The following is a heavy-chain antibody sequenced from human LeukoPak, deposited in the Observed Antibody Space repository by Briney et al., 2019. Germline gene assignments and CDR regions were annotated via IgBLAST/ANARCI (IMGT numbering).Heavy chain of an antibody. CDR1: GYTFTSYG. V-gene: IGHV1-18*04. CDR2: ISAYNGNT. CDR3: ARRDYYGSGSYYDAFDI. D-gene: IGHD3-10*01. Sequence: ASVKVSCKASGYTFTSYGISWVRQAPGQGLEWMGWISAYNGNTNYAQKLQGRVTMTTDTSTSTAYMELRSLRSDDTAAYYCARRDYYGSGSYYDAFDIWGQGTMVTVSS. J-gene: IGHJ3*02.